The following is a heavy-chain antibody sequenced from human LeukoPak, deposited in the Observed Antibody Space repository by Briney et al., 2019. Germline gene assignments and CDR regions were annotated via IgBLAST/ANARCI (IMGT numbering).Heavy chain of an antibody. CDR3: ARERGYSYGYDY. V-gene: IGHV3-48*03. CDR1: GFTFSSCE. Sequence: GGSLRLSCAASGFTFSSCEMNWVRQAPGKGLEWVSYISSSGTTIYYADSVKGRFTISRDNAKNSLYLQMNSLRAEDTAVYYCARERGYSYGYDYWGQGTLVTVSS. CDR2: ISSSGTTI. J-gene: IGHJ4*02. D-gene: IGHD5-18*01.